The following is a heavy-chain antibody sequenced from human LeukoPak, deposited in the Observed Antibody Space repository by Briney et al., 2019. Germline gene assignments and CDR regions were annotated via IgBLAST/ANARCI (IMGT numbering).Heavy chain of an antibody. V-gene: IGHV4-34*01. CDR1: GGSFSGYY. D-gene: IGHD6-13*01. CDR3: ARDLVAAAGSHLDY. Sequence: PSETLSLTCAVYGGSFSGYYWSWIRQPPGKGLEWIGEINHSGSTNYNPSLKSRVTISVDTSKNQFSLKLSSVTAADTAVYYCARDLVAAAGSHLDYWGQGTLVTVSS. CDR2: INHSGST. J-gene: IGHJ4*02.